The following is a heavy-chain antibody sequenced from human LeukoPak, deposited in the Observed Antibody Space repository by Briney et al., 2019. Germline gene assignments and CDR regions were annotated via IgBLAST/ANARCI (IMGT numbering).Heavy chain of an antibody. D-gene: IGHD6-19*01. CDR2: INPSGGST. CDR3: ARDPGDIAVAGTDFDY. CDR1: GYTFTSYY. Sequence: ASVKVSCKASGYTFTSYYMHWVRQAPGQGLEWMGIINPSGGSTSYAQKLQGRVTMTRDTSTSTVYMELSSLRSEDTAVYYCARDPGDIAVAGTDFDYWGQGTLVTVSS. J-gene: IGHJ4*02. V-gene: IGHV1-46*01.